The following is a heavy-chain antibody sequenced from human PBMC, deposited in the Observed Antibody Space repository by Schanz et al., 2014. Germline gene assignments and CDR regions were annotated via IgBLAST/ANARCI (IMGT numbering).Heavy chain of an antibody. J-gene: IGHJ4*02. CDR3: AKHVRSLTGNDY. V-gene: IGHV3-11*01. CDR1: GFTFSDYY. D-gene: IGHD3-9*01. Sequence: PGGSLRLSCAASGFTFSDYYMTWIRQAPGKGLEWVSDISDSGDSTHYADSVKGRFTISRDNAKNSLFLQMNSLSAEDTAVYYCAKHVRSLTGNDYWGQGTLVTVSS. CDR2: ISDSGDST.